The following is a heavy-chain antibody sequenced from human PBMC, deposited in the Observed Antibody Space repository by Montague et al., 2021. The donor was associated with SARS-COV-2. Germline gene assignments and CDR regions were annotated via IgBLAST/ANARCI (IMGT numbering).Heavy chain of an antibody. J-gene: IGHJ6*02. Sequence: SETLSLTCTVSGDSIRSYFWCWIRQPPGKGLEWIGNVYNAGTTYYNPSLKSRVTISVDTSKNQFSLNMASVTAADTAVYYCARTSKLRESTTGNYYYHAMDVWGQGTTVTVSS. D-gene: IGHD3-16*01. V-gene: IGHV4-39*01. CDR3: ARTSKLRESTTGNYYYHAMDV. CDR1: GDSIRSYF. CDR2: VYNAGTT.